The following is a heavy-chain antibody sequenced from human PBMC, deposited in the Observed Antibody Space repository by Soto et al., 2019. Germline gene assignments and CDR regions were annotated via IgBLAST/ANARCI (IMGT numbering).Heavy chain of an antibody. D-gene: IGHD3-22*01. CDR2: ISGSGGST. CDR3: AKRAPDYYDSSGYPLDY. V-gene: IGHV3-23*01. CDR1: GFTFSSYA. J-gene: IGHJ4*02. Sequence: GSLRLSCAASGFTFSSYAMSWVRQAPGKGLEWVSAISGSGGSTYYADSVKGRFTISRDNSKNTLYLQMNSLRAEDTAVYYCAKRAPDYYDSSGYPLDYWGQGTLVTVSS.